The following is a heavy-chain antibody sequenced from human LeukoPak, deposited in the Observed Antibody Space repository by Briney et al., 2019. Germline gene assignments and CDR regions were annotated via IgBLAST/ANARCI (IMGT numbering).Heavy chain of an antibody. J-gene: IGHJ6*02. CDR1: GYTFTSYD. D-gene: IGHD3-10*01. Sequence: GASVKVSCKASGYTFTSYDINWVRQATGQGLEWMGWMNPNSGNTGYAQKFQGRVTTTRNTSISTAYMELSSLRSEDTAVYYCATLRGFGPLPSSYYYYYGMDVWGQGTTVTVSS. CDR2: MNPNSGNT. CDR3: ATLRGFGPLPSSYYYYYGMDV. V-gene: IGHV1-8*01.